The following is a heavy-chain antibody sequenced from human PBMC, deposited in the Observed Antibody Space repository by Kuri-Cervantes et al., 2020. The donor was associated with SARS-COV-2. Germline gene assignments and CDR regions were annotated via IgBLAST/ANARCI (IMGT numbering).Heavy chain of an antibody. CDR3: ARGGKHHHILRSLESVHFDS. V-gene: IGHV1-2*04. CDR2: INPNSGGT. CDR1: GYTFTGYY. J-gene: IGHJ4*02. Sequence: ASVKVSCKASGYTFTGYYMHWVRQAPGQGLEWMGWINPNSGGTNYAQRYQGWVTMTRDTPTRTAYMELSRLTSDDTAVYFCARGGKHHHILRSLESVHFDSWGQGTLVTVSS. D-gene: IGHD3-3*01.